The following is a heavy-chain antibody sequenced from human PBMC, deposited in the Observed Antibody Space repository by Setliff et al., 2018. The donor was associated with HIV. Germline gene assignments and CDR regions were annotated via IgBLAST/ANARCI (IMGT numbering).Heavy chain of an antibody. V-gene: IGHV7-4-1*02. CDR1: GYNFTNYG. CDR2: INTNTGNP. D-gene: IGHD3-3*01. J-gene: IGHJ4*02. CDR3: ARDLKRPNSNFWGGYPIPFDS. Sequence: ASVKVSCKASGYNFTNYGINWVRQDPGQGLEWMGWINTNTGNPTYAQGFTGRFVFSLDTSVSTAYLQISSLKAEDTAVYFCARDLKRPNSNFWGGYPIPFDSWGQGTLVTVSS.